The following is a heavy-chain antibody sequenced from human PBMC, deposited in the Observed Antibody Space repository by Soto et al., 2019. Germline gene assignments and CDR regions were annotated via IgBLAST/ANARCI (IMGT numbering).Heavy chain of an antibody. CDR2: ISGSAGST. Sequence: DVQLLESGGGLVQPGGSLRLSCAASGFTFNNYAINWVRQSPGKGLEWVSVISGSAGSTYYPDSVKGRFTITRDNSKNTLYLQMSSLRVEDTAAYYCAKAGGAAGTVDYFDYWGQGTLVTVSS. CDR3: AKAGGAAGTVDYFDY. V-gene: IGHV3-23*01. D-gene: IGHD6-13*01. J-gene: IGHJ4*02. CDR1: GFTFNNYA.